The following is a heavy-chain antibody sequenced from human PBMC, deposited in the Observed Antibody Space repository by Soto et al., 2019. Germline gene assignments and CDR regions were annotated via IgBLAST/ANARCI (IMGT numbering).Heavy chain of an antibody. J-gene: IGHJ4*02. CDR1: GGSISGYY. D-gene: IGHD2-15*01. V-gene: IGHV4-59*08. CDR2: IYYSGRT. Sequence: SETLSLTCTASGGSISGYYWRWIRQPPGMGLEWIGYIYYSGRTNYNPSLKSRVTISVDTSKNQFSLKLSSVTAADTAVYYCARGGWPLTPPDYWGQGTLVT. CDR3: ARGGWPLTPPDY.